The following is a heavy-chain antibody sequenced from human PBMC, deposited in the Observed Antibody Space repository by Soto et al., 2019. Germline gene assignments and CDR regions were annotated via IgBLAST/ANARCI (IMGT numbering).Heavy chain of an antibody. Sequence: GGSLRLSCAASGFTFSSYSMNWVRQAPGKGLEWVSDISSSGSTIYYADSVKGRFTISRDNAKNSLYLQMNSLRAEDTAVYYCARGRGYSGYDYELDYWGQGTLVTVSS. CDR3: ARGRGYSGYDYELDY. V-gene: IGHV3-48*04. D-gene: IGHD5-12*01. CDR2: ISSSGSTI. CDR1: GFTFSSYS. J-gene: IGHJ4*02.